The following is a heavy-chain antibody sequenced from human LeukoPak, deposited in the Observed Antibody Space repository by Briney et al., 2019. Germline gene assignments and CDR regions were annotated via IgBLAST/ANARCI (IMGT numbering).Heavy chain of an antibody. CDR3: ARDSTGLRYFDRPRFDP. CDR2: IYYSGST. J-gene: IGHJ5*02. V-gene: IGHV4-39*07. D-gene: IGHD3-9*01. CDR1: GGSISSSSYY. Sequence: SETLSLTCTVSGGSISSSSYYWGWIRQPPGKGLEWIGSIYYSGSTYYNPSLKSRVTISVDTSKNQFSLKLSSVTAADTAVYYCARDSTGLRYFDRPRFDPWGQGTLVTVSS.